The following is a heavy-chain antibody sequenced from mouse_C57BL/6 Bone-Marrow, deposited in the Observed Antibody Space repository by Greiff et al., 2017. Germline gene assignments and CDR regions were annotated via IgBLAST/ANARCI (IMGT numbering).Heavy chain of an antibody. CDR3: ARVGPYCWYFDV. D-gene: IGHD2-10*01. V-gene: IGHV1-69*01. Sequence: VQLQQPGAELVMPGASVKLSCKASGYTFTSYWMHWVKQRPGQGLEWIGEIDPSDSYTNYNQKFKGKSTLTVDKSSSTAYMQLSSLTSEDSAVYYCARVGPYCWYFDVWGTGTTVTVSS. J-gene: IGHJ1*03. CDR2: IDPSDSYT. CDR1: GYTFTSYW.